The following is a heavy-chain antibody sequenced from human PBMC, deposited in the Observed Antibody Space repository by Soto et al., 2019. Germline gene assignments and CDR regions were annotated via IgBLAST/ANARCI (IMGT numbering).Heavy chain of an antibody. CDR1: GYTFTSYG. D-gene: IGHD3-22*01. Sequence: GASVKVSCKASGYTFTSYGISWVRQAPGQGLEWMGRITTYNDYTKYAQKFQGRVTMTADTSTSTAYMELRSLTSDDTAVYYCARDIVVRDSWFDPWGQGTLVTVSS. CDR2: ITTYNDYT. V-gene: IGHV1-18*01. CDR3: ARDIVVRDSWFDP. J-gene: IGHJ5*02.